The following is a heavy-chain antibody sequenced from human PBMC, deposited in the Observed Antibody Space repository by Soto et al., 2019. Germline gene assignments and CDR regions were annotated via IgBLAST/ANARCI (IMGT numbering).Heavy chain of an antibody. CDR3: ARVLTVLSYIYGMDV. Sequence: EVQLVESGGGLVQPGGSLRLSCAASGFTFSDHYMDWVRQAPGKGLEWVGRTRNKANSYTTEYAASVKGRFTLSRDDSKSSLYLQMNSLKSEDTAVYYCARVLTVLSYIYGMDVWGQGTTVTVSS. CDR1: GFTFSDHY. CDR2: TRNKANSYTT. J-gene: IGHJ6*02. D-gene: IGHD4-4*01. V-gene: IGHV3-72*01.